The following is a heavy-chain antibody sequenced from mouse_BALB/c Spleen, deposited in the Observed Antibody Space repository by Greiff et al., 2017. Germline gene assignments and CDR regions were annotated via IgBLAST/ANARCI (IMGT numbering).Heavy chain of an antibody. CDR1: GFNIKDTY. Sequence: EVQLQQSGAGLVKPGASVKLSCTASGFNIKDTYMPWVKQRPEQGLEWIGRIDPANGNTKYDPKFQGKATITADTSSNTAYLQRSRLTSEDTAVYYCARYYVDAMDYWGQGTSGTVSS. V-gene: IGHV14-3*02. D-gene: IGHD1-1*01. J-gene: IGHJ4*01. CDR2: IDPANGNT. CDR3: ARYYVDAMDY.